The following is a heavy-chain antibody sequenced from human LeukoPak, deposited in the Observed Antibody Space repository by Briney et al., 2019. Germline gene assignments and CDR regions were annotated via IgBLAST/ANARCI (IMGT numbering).Heavy chain of an antibody. D-gene: IGHD4-23*01. CDR1: GFTVSSNY. J-gene: IGHJ4*02. Sequence: GGSLRLSCAASGFTVSSNYMSWVRQAPGKGLVWVSVIYSGGSTYYADSVKGRFTISRDNSKNTLYLQMNSLRAEDTAVYYCVRRAGGYSHPYDYWGQGTLVTVSS. CDR2: IYSGGST. CDR3: VRRAGGYSHPYDY. V-gene: IGHV3-66*04.